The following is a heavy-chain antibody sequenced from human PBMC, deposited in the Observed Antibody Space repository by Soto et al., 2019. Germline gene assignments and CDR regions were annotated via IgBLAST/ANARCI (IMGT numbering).Heavy chain of an antibody. D-gene: IGHD2-15*01. J-gene: IGHJ4*02. CDR1: GGSVSGDYY. V-gene: IGHV4-30-4*01. Sequence: PSETLSLTCAVSGGSVSGDYYWSWIRQPPGKGLEWIGYIYYTGTTYYNPSLKSRITISVDTSKNQFSLKLSSVNAADAAVYFCARGRAYCSGGSCSAGEYYFDYWGPGTLVTVSS. CDR2: IYYTGTT. CDR3: ARGRAYCSGGSCSAGEYYFDY.